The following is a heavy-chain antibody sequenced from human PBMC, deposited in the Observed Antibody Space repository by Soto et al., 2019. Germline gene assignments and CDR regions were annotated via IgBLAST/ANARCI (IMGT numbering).Heavy chain of an antibody. Sequence: GASVKVSCKASGYTFTGYYMHWVRQAPGQGLEWMGWINPNSGGTNYAQKFQGWVTMTRDTSISTAYMELSRLRSDDTAVYYCAREFPSYGSGTRTYFDYWGQGTLVTVPS. CDR3: AREFPSYGSGTRTYFDY. D-gene: IGHD3-10*01. V-gene: IGHV1-2*04. CDR2: INPNSGGT. J-gene: IGHJ4*02. CDR1: GYTFTGYY.